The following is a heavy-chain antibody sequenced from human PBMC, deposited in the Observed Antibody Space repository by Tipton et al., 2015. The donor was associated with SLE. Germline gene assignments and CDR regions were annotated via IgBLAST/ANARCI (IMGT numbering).Heavy chain of an antibody. CDR3: ARGPAPQKTDSSGWSHFDY. Sequence: TLSLTCTVSGGSISSGGYSWSWIRQPPGKGLEWIGYIYHSGSTYYNPSLKSRVTISVDTSKNQFSLKLSSVTAADTAVYYCARGPAPQKTDSSGWSHFDYWGQVTLVTVSS. J-gene: IGHJ4*02. D-gene: IGHD6-19*01. CDR2: IYHSGST. V-gene: IGHV4-30-2*01. CDR1: GGSISSGGYS.